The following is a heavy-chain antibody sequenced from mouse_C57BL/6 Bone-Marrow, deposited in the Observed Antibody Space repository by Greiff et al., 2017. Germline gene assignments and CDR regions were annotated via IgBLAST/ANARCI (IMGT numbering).Heavy chain of an antibody. CDR3: AREVGNYGAY. CDR1: GYAFTNYL. Sequence: QVQLQQSGAELVRPGTSVKVSCKASGYAFTNYLIEWVKQRPGQGLEWIGVINPGSGGTNYNEKFKGKATLTADKSPSTAYMQLSSLTSKDSAVYFCAREVGNYGAYWGQGTLVTVSA. J-gene: IGHJ3*01. CDR2: INPGSGGT. V-gene: IGHV1-54*01. D-gene: IGHD2-1*01.